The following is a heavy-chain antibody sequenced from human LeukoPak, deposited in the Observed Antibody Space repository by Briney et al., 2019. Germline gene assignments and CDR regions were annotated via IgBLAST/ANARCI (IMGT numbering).Heavy chain of an antibody. CDR2: ISFDGNNQ. D-gene: IGHD3-10*01. J-gene: IGHJ4*02. Sequence: GGSLRLSCAASGFTFSSYAMSWVRQAPGKGLEWVALISFDGNNQYYSHSVKGRFTISRDYSKNTLYLQMNSLRIEDTAIYYCARDPSSRVTGDFWGQGTLVTVSS. V-gene: IGHV3-30-3*01. CDR3: ARDPSSRVTGDF. CDR1: GFTFSSYA.